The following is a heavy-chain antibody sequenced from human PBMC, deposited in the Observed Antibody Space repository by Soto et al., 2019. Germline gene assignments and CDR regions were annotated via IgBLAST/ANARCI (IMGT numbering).Heavy chain of an antibody. J-gene: IGHJ4*02. Sequence: PGGSLRLSCAASGFTVTNYGMHWVRQASGQGLEWVAVISYDGNKIYYVDSVKGRFTISRDISKNTLYLQMNSLRAEDTAVYYCAKVGDVYNSFFDYWGQGAMVTVSS. CDR1: GFTVTNYG. CDR3: AKVGDVYNSFFDY. V-gene: IGHV3-30*18. D-gene: IGHD1-1*01. CDR2: ISYDGNKI.